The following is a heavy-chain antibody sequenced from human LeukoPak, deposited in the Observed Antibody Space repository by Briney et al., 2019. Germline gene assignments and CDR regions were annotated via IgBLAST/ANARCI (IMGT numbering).Heavy chain of an antibody. V-gene: IGHV3-7*01. CDR2: IKQDGSEK. CDR1: AFTFSNYW. CDR3: AREEVYGSGSPYYYGMDV. Sequence: GGSLRLSCAASAFTFSNYWMSWVRQAPGKGLEWVANIKQDGSEKYYVDSVKGRFTISRDNAKNSLFLQMNSLRAEDTAVYYCAREEVYGSGSPYYYGMDVWGQGTTVTVSS. J-gene: IGHJ6*02. D-gene: IGHD3-10*01.